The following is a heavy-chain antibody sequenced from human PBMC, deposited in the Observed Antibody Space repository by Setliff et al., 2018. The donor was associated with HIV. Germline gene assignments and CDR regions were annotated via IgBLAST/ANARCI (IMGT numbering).Heavy chain of an antibody. Sequence: LSLTCAVSGASVSDTIWWSWVRQSPGKGLEWIGEMYHSGTTHYNPSLKSRVTLSLDKSRNQISLKVTSVTAADTAIYFCAGESALTGQSDWGQGTLVTVSS. D-gene: IGHD3-9*01. CDR3: AGESALTGQSD. J-gene: IGHJ4*02. CDR1: GASVSDTIW. CDR2: MYHSGTT. V-gene: IGHV4-4*01.